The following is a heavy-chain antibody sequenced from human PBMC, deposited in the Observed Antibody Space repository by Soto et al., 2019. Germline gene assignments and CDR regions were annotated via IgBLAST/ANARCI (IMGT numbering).Heavy chain of an antibody. D-gene: IGHD3-22*01. Sequence: PSETLSLTCTVSGGSISSRGYYWGWIRQPPGKGLEWIGYIYYSGTTTYRPSLKSRVTIAVDTSKNQFSLKLNSVTAADTAVYYCARLGGYYQAFDQWGQGSLVTVSS. J-gene: IGHJ4*02. CDR3: ARLGGYYQAFDQ. V-gene: IGHV4-61*05. CDR2: IYYSGTT. CDR1: GGSISSRGYY.